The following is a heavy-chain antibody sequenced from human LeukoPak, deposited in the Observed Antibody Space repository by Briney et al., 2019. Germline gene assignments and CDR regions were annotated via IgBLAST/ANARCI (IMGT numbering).Heavy chain of an antibody. Sequence: GGSLRLSCAASGFTFSSYSMTWVRQAPGKGLEWVANIKEDGSEKYYVDSVTGRFTISRDNAKNLLYLQMNSLRAEDTAVYYCARDAASLGSRLWGQGTLVTVSS. D-gene: IGHD3-10*01. V-gene: IGHV3-7*01. CDR2: IKEDGSEK. CDR1: GFTFSSYS. J-gene: IGHJ4*02. CDR3: ARDAASLGSRL.